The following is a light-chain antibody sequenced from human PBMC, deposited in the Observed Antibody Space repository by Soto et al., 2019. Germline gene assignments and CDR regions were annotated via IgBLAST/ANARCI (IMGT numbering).Light chain of an antibody. CDR1: QSISNW. V-gene: IGKV1-5*01. CDR2: DAS. CDR3: QHSLTYFST. J-gene: IGKJ3*01. Sequence: DIQMTQSPSTLSASVGDRVTMTCRTSQSISNWLAWYQQKPGKAPKLLIYDASSLETGVPSRFSGSGSGTEFTLTISSLQPDDFATYYCQHSLTYFSTFGPGTKVDFK.